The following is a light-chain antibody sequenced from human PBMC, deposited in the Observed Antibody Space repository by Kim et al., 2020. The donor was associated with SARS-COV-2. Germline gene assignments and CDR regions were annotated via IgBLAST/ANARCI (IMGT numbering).Light chain of an antibody. J-gene: IGKJ2*01. CDR1: QYISTY. CDR3: QQSYSTPYT. V-gene: IGKV1-39*01. Sequence: DIDMTQSPSSPSASVGDSITITCRASQYISTYLNWYHQKPGKAPDLLIYAASTLQRGVPPRFSGSGSGTDFTLTITGLQPEDFAMYFCQQSYSTPYTFGQGTKLEI. CDR2: AAS.